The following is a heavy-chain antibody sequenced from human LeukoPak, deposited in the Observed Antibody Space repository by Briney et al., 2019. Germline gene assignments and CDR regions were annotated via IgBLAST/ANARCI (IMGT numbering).Heavy chain of an antibody. V-gene: IGHV1-2*02. CDR1: GYTFTGYY. D-gene: IGHD2-2*01. CDR2: INPNSGGT. CDR3: ARDAVSSLLGYCSSTSCWNAFDI. J-gene: IGHJ3*02. Sequence: ASVKVSCKASGYTFTGYYMHWVRQAPGQGLEWMGWINPNSGGTNYAQKFQGRVTMTRDTSISTAYMELSRLRSDDTAVYYCARDAVSSLLGYCSSTSCWNAFDIWRQGTMVTVSS.